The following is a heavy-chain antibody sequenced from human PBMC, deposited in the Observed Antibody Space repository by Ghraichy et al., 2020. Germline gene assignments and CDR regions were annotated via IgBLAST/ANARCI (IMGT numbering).Heavy chain of an antibody. D-gene: IGHD6-19*01. CDR2: INHSGST. Sequence: SETLSLTCAVYGGSFSGYYWSWIRQPPGKGLEWIGEINHSGSTNYNPSLKSRVTISVDTSKNQFSLKLSSVTAADTAVYYCARGGVGIAVAGPPSGNWGQGTLVTVSS. CDR3: ARGGVGIAVAGPPSGN. V-gene: IGHV4-34*01. J-gene: IGHJ4*02. CDR1: GGSFSGYY.